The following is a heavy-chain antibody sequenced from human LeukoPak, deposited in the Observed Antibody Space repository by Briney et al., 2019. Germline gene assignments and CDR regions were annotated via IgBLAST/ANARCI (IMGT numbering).Heavy chain of an antibody. CDR3: ARLKDDVTKLDY. V-gene: IGHV3-7*01. D-gene: IGHD2-8*01. Sequence: GGSLRLSCAASGFTFSTYWMSWVRQAPGKGLEWEANINQDGSQKRYVDSVQGRFTTSRDNTKNSLFLQMNSLRAEDTAVYYCARLKDDVTKLDYWGQGTLVTVSS. J-gene: IGHJ4*02. CDR2: INQDGSQK. CDR1: GFTFSTYW.